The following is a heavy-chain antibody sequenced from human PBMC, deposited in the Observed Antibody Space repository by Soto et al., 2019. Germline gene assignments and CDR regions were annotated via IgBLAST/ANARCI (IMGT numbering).Heavy chain of an antibody. D-gene: IGHD6-13*01. CDR3: ERARKGTAAASGYFQH. CDR2: IIPIFGTA. V-gene: IGHV1-69*01. CDR1: GGTFSSYA. Sequence: QVQLVQSGAKVKKPGSSVKVSCKASGGTFSSYAISWVRQAPGQGLEWMGGIIPIFGTANYAQKFQGRVTITADESTSTAYTELSSLRSEDTAVYYCERARKGTAAASGYFQHWGQGTLVTVSS. J-gene: IGHJ1*01.